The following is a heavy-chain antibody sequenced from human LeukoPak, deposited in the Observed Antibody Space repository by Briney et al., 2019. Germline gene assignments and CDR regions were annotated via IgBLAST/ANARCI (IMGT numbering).Heavy chain of an antibody. Sequence: GGSLRLSCAASGFTFSSYAMSWVRQAPGKGLEWFSAISGSGGSTYYADSVKGRFTISRDNSKNTLYLQMNSLRAEDTAVYYCATLSGSYGDAFDIWGQGTMVTVSS. CDR3: ATLSGSYGDAFDI. V-gene: IGHV3-23*01. D-gene: IGHD1-26*01. CDR2: ISGSGGST. J-gene: IGHJ3*02. CDR1: GFTFSSYA.